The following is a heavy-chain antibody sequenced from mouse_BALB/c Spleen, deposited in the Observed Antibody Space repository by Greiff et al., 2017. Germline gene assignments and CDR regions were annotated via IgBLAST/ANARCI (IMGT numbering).Heavy chain of an antibody. CDR3: ARWGNYGFDY. CDR1: GFTFSSFG. J-gene: IGHJ2*01. D-gene: IGHD2-1*01. Sequence: DVQRVESGGGLVKPGGSRKLSCAASGFTFSSFGMHWVRQAPEKGLEWVAYISSGSSTIYYADTVKGRFTISRDNPKNTLFLQMTSLRSEDTAMYYCARWGNYGFDYWGQGTTLTVSS. CDR2: ISSGSSTI. V-gene: IGHV5-17*02.